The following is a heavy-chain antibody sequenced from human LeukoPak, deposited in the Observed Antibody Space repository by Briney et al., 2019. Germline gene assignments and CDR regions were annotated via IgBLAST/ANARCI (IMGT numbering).Heavy chain of an antibody. J-gene: IGHJ6*02. CDR1: GYTFTSYG. Sequence: ASVTVSCKASGYTFTSYGISWVRQAPGQGLEWMGWISAYNGNTNYAQKLQGRVTMTTDTSTSTAYMELRSLRSDDTAVYYCARDPPGGSYFYYYYGMDVWGQGTTVTVSS. D-gene: IGHD1-26*01. V-gene: IGHV1-18*01. CDR3: ARDPPGGSYFYYYYGMDV. CDR2: ISAYNGNT.